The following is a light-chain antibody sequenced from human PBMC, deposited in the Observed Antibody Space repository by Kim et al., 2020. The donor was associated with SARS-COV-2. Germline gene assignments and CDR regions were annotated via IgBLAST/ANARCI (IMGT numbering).Light chain of an antibody. V-gene: IGKV4-1*01. CDR3: QHYFDPPFA. CDR1: QSVLYSSNNRNY. Sequence: RASINCKSSQSVLYSSNNRNYLAWYQQKPGQPPKLLIYWASTRESGVPDRFSGSGSETDFTLTISSLQAEDVAVYYCQHYFDPPFAFGQGTKLEI. J-gene: IGKJ2*01. CDR2: WAS.